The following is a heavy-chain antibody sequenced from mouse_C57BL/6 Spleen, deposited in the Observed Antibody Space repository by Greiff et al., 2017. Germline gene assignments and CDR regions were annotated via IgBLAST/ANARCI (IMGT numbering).Heavy chain of an antibody. D-gene: IGHD2-5*01. V-gene: IGHV1-4*01. J-gene: IGHJ3*01. CDR2: INPSSGYT. CDR3: EGDSNCVGWFGD. CDR1: GYTFTSYT. Sequence: VQLQQSGAELARPGASVKMSCKASGYTFTSYTMHWVKQRPGQGLEWIGYINPSSGYTKYNQKFKDKATLTADKSSSTAYMQLSSLTSEDSAVYCCEGDSNCVGWFGDWGQGTLVTVSA.